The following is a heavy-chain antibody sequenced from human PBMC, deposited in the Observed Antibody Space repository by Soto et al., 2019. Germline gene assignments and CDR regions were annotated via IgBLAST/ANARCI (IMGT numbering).Heavy chain of an antibody. CDR3: ASPITYYYGSGSPYYYYGMDV. D-gene: IGHD3-10*01. CDR1: GYSFTSYW. CDR2: IDPSDSYT. J-gene: IGHJ6*02. V-gene: IGHV5-10-1*01. Sequence: SLTISGKGSGYSFTSYWISLVRQMRGKGLEWMGRIDPSDSYTNYSPSFQGHVTISADKSISTAYLQWSSLKASDTAMYYCASPITYYYGSGSPYYYYGMDVWGQGTTVTVSS.